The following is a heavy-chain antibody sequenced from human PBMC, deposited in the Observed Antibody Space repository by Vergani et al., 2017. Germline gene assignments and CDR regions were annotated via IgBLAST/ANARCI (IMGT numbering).Heavy chain of an antibody. V-gene: IGHV3-53*01. CDR2: IYTGGTT. D-gene: IGHD4-11*01. J-gene: IGHJ5*02. Sequence: EVQLVESGGGLIQPGGSLRLSCAASVFTVSSNYMSWVRQAPGTGLEWVSVIYTGGTTYYADSVKGRFTISRDNSKNTLNLQMNSMRAEDTAVYYCARYEDDYSNYAGWFDPWGQGTLVTVSS. CDR3: ARYEDDYSNYAGWFDP. CDR1: VFTVSSNY.